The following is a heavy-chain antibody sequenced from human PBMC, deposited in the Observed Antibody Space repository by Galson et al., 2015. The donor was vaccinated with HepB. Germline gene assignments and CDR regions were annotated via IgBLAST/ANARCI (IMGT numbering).Heavy chain of an antibody. CDR2: ISGSGATT. D-gene: IGHD2-21*02. Sequence: SLRLSCAASGFTFSTYAITWARQAPGKGLEWVSVISGSGATTFYADSVKGRFIIYRDNSKNTVYLQMNSLRADDTAIYYCAKEPPYCGGDCYSVSDVWGQGTLVTVSP. CDR3: AKEPPYCGGDCYSVSDV. V-gene: IGHV3-23*01. CDR1: GFTFSTYA. J-gene: IGHJ4*02.